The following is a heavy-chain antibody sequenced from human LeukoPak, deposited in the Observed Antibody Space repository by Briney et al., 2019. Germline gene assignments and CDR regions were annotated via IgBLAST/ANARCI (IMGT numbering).Heavy chain of an antibody. Sequence: ASVKVSCKASGYTFTDYYMHWVRQAPGQGLEWMGWMNPNSGNTGYAQKFQGRVTMTRDTSISTAYMELSRLRSDDTAVYYCARASSLYYYYYYYMDVWGKGTTVTISS. J-gene: IGHJ6*03. CDR1: GYTFTDYY. D-gene: IGHD2-8*01. CDR3: ARASSLYYYYYYYMDV. CDR2: MNPNSGNT. V-gene: IGHV1-2*02.